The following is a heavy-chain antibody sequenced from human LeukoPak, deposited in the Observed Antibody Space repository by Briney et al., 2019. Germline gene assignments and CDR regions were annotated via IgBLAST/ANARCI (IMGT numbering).Heavy chain of an antibody. V-gene: IGHV4-61*09. CDR3: ARGSSGYSYG. D-gene: IGHD5-18*01. Sequence: SETLSLTCTVSGGSISSGSYYWSWIRQPAGKGLEWIGHIYTSGSTNYNPSLKSRVTISVDTSKNQFSLKLSSVTAADTAVYYCARGSSGYSYGWGQGTLVTVSS. J-gene: IGHJ4*02. CDR2: IYTSGST. CDR1: GGSISSGSYY.